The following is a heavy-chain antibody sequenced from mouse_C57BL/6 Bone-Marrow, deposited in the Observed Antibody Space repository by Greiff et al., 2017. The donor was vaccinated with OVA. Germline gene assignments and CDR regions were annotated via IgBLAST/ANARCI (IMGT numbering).Heavy chain of an antibody. D-gene: IGHD4-1*01. Sequence: QVHVKQSGPGLVQPSQSLSITCTVSGFSLTSYGVHWVRQSPGKGLEWLGVIWRGGSTDYNAAFMSRLSITKDNSKSQVFFKMNSLQADDTAIYYCAKTKQTGKKYYAMDYWGQGTSVTVSS. CDR2: IWRGGST. CDR1: GFSLTSYG. CDR3: AKTKQTGKKYYAMDY. J-gene: IGHJ4*01. V-gene: IGHV2-5*01.